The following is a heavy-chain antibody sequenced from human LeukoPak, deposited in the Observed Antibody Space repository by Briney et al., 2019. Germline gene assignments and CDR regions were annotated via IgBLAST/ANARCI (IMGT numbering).Heavy chain of an antibody. V-gene: IGHV4-59*08. Sequence: SETLSLTCTVSGGSISSYYWSWIRQSPGKGLEWIGYIYNSGSTNDNPSLKSRVTVSVDTSKNRFSLKLNSVTAADTAVYYCARLGYYYYGMDVWGQGTTVTVSS. J-gene: IGHJ6*02. D-gene: IGHD1-26*01. CDR1: GGSISSYY. CDR3: ARLGYYYYGMDV. CDR2: IYNSGST.